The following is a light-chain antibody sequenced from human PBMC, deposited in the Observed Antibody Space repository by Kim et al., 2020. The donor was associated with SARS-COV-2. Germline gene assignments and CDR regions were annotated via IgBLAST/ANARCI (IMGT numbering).Light chain of an antibody. CDR2: DAA. CDR3: QQGSSWPT. CDR1: QSVSNY. V-gene: IGKV3-11*01. Sequence: SLSPGERANLSCRASQSVSNYLAWYRQKPGQAPRLLIHDAANRATGIPARFSGSGSGTDFTLTISSLEPEDFAVYFCQQGSSWPTFGQGTKVDIK. J-gene: IGKJ1*01.